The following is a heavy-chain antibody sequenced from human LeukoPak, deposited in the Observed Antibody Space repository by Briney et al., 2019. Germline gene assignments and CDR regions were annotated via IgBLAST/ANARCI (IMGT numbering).Heavy chain of an antibody. CDR3: ASSGPSSAYCGGEIGYYYMDV. CDR2: IIPILGIA. D-gene: IGHD2-21*01. V-gene: IGHV1-69*04. CDR1: GGTFSSYA. J-gene: IGHJ6*03. Sequence: GASVKVSCKASGGTFSSYAISWVRQAPGQGLEWMGRIIPILGIANYAQKFQGRVTITADKSTSTAYMELSSLRSEDTAVYYCASSGPSSAYCGGEIGYYYMDVWGKGTTVTVSS.